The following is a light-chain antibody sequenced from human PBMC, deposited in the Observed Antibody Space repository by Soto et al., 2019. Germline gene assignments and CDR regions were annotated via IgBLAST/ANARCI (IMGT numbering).Light chain of an antibody. CDR3: TSYTTSTTYG. Sequence: QSVLTQPASVSGSPGQSITISCTGTSSDVGAYNHVSWYQHHPGKAPKLMVYDVSNRPSGVSNRFSGSKSGNTASLTISALQAEDEADYYCTSYTTSTTYGFGTGTKVTVL. CDR2: DVS. CDR1: SSDVGAYNH. V-gene: IGLV2-14*03. J-gene: IGLJ1*01.